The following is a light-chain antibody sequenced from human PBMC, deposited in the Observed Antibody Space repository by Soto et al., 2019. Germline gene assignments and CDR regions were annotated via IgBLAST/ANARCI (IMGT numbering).Light chain of an antibody. J-gene: IGLJ3*02. CDR2: INTDGTH. CDR1: SRHSSYS. Sequence: QAVVTQSPSASASLGASVKLTCTLSSRHSSYSIAWHQHQPEKGPRLLMKINTDGTHTKGDGIPDRFSGSFSGPERYLTISSLQFEDEADYYCQTWGTGIWVFGGGTKLTVL. V-gene: IGLV4-69*01. CDR3: QTWGTGIWV.